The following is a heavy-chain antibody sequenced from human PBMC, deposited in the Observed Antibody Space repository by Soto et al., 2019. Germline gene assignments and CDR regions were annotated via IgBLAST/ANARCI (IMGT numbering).Heavy chain of an antibody. CDR3: ARSREQWLVDAFDI. CDR2: INPSGSP. D-gene: IGHD6-19*01. Sequence: SETLSLTCAVYGGSFSGYYWSWILQPPGKGLEWVGEINPSGSPNYSPSLKSRVTISVDTSKNQSSLKLSSVTAADTAVYYCARSREQWLVDAFDIWGQGTMVTVS. V-gene: IGHV4-34*01. CDR1: GGSFSGYY. J-gene: IGHJ3*02.